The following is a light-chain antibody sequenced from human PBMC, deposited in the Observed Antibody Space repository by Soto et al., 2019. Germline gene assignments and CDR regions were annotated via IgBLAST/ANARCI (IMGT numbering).Light chain of an antibody. J-gene: IGKJ1*01. V-gene: IGKV1-5*01. CDR2: DAY. CDR3: KQYTSYSWA. CDR1: QSFSRW. Sequence: DIQMTQSPSTLSASVGDRVTITCRASQSFSRWLAWYQQKPGKAHQILIYDAYTLKNGVQSRFSASGSGTEFTLIIRSLQPDDFATYYCKQYTSYSWAFGQGTKVDIK.